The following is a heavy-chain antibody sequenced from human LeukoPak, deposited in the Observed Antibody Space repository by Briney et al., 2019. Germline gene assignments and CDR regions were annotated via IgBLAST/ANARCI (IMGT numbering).Heavy chain of an antibody. Sequence: SETLSLTCTVAGGSISSYYWSWIRQPPGKGLEWIGYIYYSGSTNYNPSLKSRVTISVDTSKNQFSLKLSSVTAADTAVYYCASVPGSSTIFGVVTGYYYYYMDVWGKGTTVTVSS. CDR1: GGSISSYY. CDR2: IYYSGST. J-gene: IGHJ6*03. CDR3: ASVPGSSTIFGVVTGYYYYYMDV. V-gene: IGHV4-59*01. D-gene: IGHD3-3*01.